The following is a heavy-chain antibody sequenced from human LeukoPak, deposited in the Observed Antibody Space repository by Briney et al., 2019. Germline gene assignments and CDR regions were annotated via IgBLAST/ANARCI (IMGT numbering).Heavy chain of an antibody. Sequence: SETLSLTCTVSGGSISSSSYYWGWLRQPPGMGREWLGSNYYSGRNYYNPSLKRRVTISVDTSKNQFSLKLNSVTAADTAVYYCARPQRGYYHCMDVWGRGTTVTVSS. V-gene: IGHV4-39*01. J-gene: IGHJ6*02. CDR1: GGSISSSSYY. CDR3: ARPQRGYYHCMDV. CDR2: NYYSGRN.